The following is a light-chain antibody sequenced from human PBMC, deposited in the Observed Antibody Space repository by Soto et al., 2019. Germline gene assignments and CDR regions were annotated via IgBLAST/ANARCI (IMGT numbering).Light chain of an antibody. CDR1: SSDVGGYNY. CDR2: EVS. J-gene: IGLJ1*01. Sequence: QSVLTQPPSASGSPGQSVTISCTGTSSDVGGYNYVSWYQQHPGKAPKLMIYEVSKRPSGVPDRFPGSKSGNTASLTVSGLQAEDEADYYCNSYVGNNNFVFGTGTKVTVL. V-gene: IGLV2-8*01. CDR3: NSYVGNNNFV.